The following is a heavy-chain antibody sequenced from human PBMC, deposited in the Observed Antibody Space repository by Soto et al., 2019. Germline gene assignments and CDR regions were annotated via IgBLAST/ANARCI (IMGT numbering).Heavy chain of an antibody. CDR2: INPSGGST. D-gene: IGHD4-17*01. V-gene: IGHV1-46*01. Sequence: ASVKVYCKASGYTFTSYYIHWVRQAPGQGLEWMGIINPSGGSTSYAQKFQGRVTMTRDTSISTAYMELTRLRSDDTAVYYCARVYKGTTVTTAIVYYFDYWGQGILVTVSS. CDR1: GYTFTSYY. J-gene: IGHJ4*02. CDR3: ARVYKGTTVTTAIVYYFDY.